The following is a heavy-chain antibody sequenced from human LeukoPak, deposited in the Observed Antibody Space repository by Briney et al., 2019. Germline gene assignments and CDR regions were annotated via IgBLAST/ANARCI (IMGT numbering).Heavy chain of an antibody. CDR1: GATLNIGHA. V-gene: IGHV1-69*04. CDR2: MIPFLGEV. CDR3: SPCGHAYDWFGP. J-gene: IGHJ5*02. D-gene: IGHD5-12*01. Sequence: GASVKVSCKAFGATLNIGHAFIWARQAPGQGLQWMGRMIPFLGEVNYAQNFQGRVSFTADRSTATMYMELKRLRLDDTAIDYCSPCGHAYDWFGPWGQGTLVTVSA.